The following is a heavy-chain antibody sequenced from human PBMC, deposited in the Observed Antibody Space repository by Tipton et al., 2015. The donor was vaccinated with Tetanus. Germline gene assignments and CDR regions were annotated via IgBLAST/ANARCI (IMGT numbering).Heavy chain of an antibody. J-gene: IGHJ6*02. CDR2: IWYDGSNK. V-gene: IGHV3-33*01. D-gene: IGHD6-13*01. Sequence: SLRLSCAASGFTFSSYGMHWVRQAPGKGLEWVAVIWYDGSNKYYADSVKGRFTISRDNSKNTLYLQMNSLRAEDTAVYYCARDSSSGYLTRIYYYYGMDVWGQGTTVTVSS. CDR1: GFTFSSYG. CDR3: ARDSSSGYLTRIYYYYGMDV.